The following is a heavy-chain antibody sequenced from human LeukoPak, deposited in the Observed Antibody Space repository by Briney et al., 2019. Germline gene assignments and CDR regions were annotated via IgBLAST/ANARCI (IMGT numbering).Heavy chain of an antibody. V-gene: IGHV3-23*01. D-gene: IGHD3-9*01. CDR1: GFTFSSYA. CDR2: ISGSGGST. J-gene: IGHJ4*02. Sequence: GGSLRLSCAASGFTFSSYAMSWVRQAPGKGLEWVSAISGSGGSTYYADSVKGRFTISRDNSKNTLYLQMNSLRAEDTAVYYCAKWGDYDVLTGYYDPDYWGQGTLVTVSS. CDR3: AKWGDYDVLTGYYDPDY.